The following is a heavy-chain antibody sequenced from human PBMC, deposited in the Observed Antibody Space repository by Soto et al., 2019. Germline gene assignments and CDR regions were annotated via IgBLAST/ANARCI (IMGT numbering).Heavy chain of an antibody. V-gene: IGHV1-2*02. CDR1: GYTFTDYF. Sequence: QVQLVQSGAEVKKPGASVKVSCEASGYTFTDYFIHWVRQAPGQGLEWIGWINPYSGGADLSQKFQGRVTMTRDTSISTASMEVSSLRSDDTAVFYCARLMHYSHSGGSSHSGFDMWGQGTLVTVSS. D-gene: IGHD2-21*01. J-gene: IGHJ3*02. CDR3: ARLMHYSHSGGSSHSGFDM. CDR2: INPYSGGA.